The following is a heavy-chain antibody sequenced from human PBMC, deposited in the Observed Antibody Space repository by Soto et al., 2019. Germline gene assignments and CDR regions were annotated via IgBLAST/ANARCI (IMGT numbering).Heavy chain of an antibody. J-gene: IGHJ6*02. Sequence: QVQLQESGPGLVKPSETLSLTCTVSGGSISSYYWSWIRQPPGKGLEWIGYIYYSGSTNYNPSLKSRVTISVDTSKNQFSLKLRSVTAADTAVYYCARDPGSYYYYYGMDVWGQGTTVTVSS. CDR2: IYYSGST. V-gene: IGHV4-59*01. CDR1: GGSISSYY. D-gene: IGHD1-26*01. CDR3: ARDPGSYYYYYGMDV.